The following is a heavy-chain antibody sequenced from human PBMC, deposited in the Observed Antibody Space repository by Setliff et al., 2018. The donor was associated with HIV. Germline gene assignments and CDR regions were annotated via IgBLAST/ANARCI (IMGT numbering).Heavy chain of an antibody. CDR3: ARDRHSSGLGSYGP. J-gene: IGHJ5*02. Sequence: PSETLSLTCTVSGGSISSNYWSWMRQPPGKGLEWIGHIYYSGSTNYNPSLKSRVTISVDTSRNQFSLNLSSVTAADTAGYYCARDRHSSGLGSYGPWGPGILVTVS. V-gene: IGHV4-59*01. D-gene: IGHD3-10*01. CDR2: IYYSGST. CDR1: GGSISSNY.